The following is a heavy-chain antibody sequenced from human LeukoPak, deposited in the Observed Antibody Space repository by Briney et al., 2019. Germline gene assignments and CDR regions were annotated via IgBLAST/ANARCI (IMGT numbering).Heavy chain of an antibody. CDR2: INPNSGGT. Sequence: ASVKVSCRASGYTFTDYYLHWVRQAPGQGLEWMGWINPNSGGTNYAQTFQGRVTMTRDTSITTAYLELSRLRSDDTAVYYCARIGYNHYFDYWGQGTLVTVSS. J-gene: IGHJ4*02. V-gene: IGHV1-2*02. D-gene: IGHD5-24*01. CDR3: ARIGYNHYFDY. CDR1: GYTFTDYY.